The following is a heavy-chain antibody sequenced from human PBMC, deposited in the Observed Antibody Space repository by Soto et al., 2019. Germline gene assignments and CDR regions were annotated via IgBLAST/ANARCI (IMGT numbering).Heavy chain of an antibody. CDR1: GYTFTSYY. Sequence: ASVKVSCKASGYTFTSYYMHWVRQAPGQGLEWMGIINPSGGSTSYAQKFQGRVTMTRDTSTSTVYMELSSLRSEDTAVYYCAVGNPTLFIAVAGDLDYWGQGTLVTVSS. V-gene: IGHV1-46*01. D-gene: IGHD6-19*01. CDR3: AVGNPTLFIAVAGDLDY. J-gene: IGHJ4*02. CDR2: INPSGGST.